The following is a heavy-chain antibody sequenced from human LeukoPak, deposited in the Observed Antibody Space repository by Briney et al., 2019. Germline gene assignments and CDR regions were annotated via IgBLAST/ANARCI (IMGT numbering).Heavy chain of an antibody. J-gene: IGHJ3*02. CDR3: ARDLEIGDGEGAFDI. CDR1: GGSISSGSYY. Sequence: PSETLSLTCTVSGGSISSGSYYWSWIRQPPGKGLEWIGYIYYSGSTNYNSSLKSRVTISVDTSKNQFSLKLSSVTAADTAVYYCARDLEIGDGEGAFDIWGQGTMVTVSS. D-gene: IGHD4-17*01. CDR2: IYYSGST. V-gene: IGHV4-61*01.